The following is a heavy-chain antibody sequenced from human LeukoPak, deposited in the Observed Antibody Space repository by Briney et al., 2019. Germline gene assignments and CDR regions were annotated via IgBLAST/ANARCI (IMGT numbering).Heavy chain of an antibody. D-gene: IGHD5-12*01. Sequence: GASVKVSCKASGYTFTSYYMHWVRQAPGQGLEWMGIINPSGGSTSYAQKFQGRVTMTRDTSTSTVYMELSSLRSEDTAVYYCAREWGDIVATNTLDRRSGVDYWGQGTLVTVSS. CDR3: AREWGDIVATNTLDRRSGVDY. CDR1: GYTFTSYY. V-gene: IGHV1-46*01. CDR2: INPSGGST. J-gene: IGHJ4*02.